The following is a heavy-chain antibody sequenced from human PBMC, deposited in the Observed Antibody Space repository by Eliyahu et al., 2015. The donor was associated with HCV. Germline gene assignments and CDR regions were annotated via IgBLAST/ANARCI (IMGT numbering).Heavy chain of an antibody. CDR1: GXTFRNSW. D-gene: IGHD3-10*01. J-gene: IGHJ4*02. Sequence: EVQLVESGGGLVQPGGSLTLSCAAXGXTFRNSWMSWVRQAPGKGLEWVANIKYDGSEKYHVDSVKGRFTISRDNAKNSLFLQMNSLRAEDTAVYYCARSLGSAEFDYWGQGTLVTVSS. CDR3: ARSLGSAEFDY. V-gene: IGHV3-7*01. CDR2: IKYDGSEK.